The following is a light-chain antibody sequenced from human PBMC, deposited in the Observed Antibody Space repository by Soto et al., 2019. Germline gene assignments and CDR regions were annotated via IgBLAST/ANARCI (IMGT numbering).Light chain of an antibody. CDR3: TSYAGSNNLV. V-gene: IGLV2-8*01. J-gene: IGLJ3*02. CDR2: EGS. CDR1: SSDIGGYNY. Sequence: QSALTQPPSASGSPGQSVTISCTGTSSDIGGYNYVSWYQQHPGKAPKLIIYEGSKRPSGVPDRFSGSKSGNTASLTVSGLQAEDEADYYCTSYAGSNNLVFAGGTKLTVL.